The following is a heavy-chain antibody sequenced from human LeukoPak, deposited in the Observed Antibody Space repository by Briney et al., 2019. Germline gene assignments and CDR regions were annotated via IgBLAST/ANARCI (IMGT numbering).Heavy chain of an antibody. D-gene: IGHD6-13*01. CDR2: IYYSGST. J-gene: IGHJ4*02. CDR1: GGSISSGSYY. CDR3: AGSSWSSFDY. V-gene: IGHV4-61*01. Sequence: SETLSLTCTVSGGSISSGSYYWSWIRQPPGKGLEWIGYIYYSGSTNYNPSLKSRVTISVDTSKNQFSLKLSSVTAADTAVYYCAGSSWSSFDYWGQGTLVTVSS.